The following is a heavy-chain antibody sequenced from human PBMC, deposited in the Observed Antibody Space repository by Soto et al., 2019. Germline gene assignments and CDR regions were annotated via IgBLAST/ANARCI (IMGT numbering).Heavy chain of an antibody. J-gene: IGHJ2*01. D-gene: IGHD3-16*01. V-gene: IGHV3-23*01. CDR2: ISFSDGGT. Sequence: GGSLRLSCAASGFTFSSYAMTWVRQAPGKGLEWVSSISFSDGGTYYADSVKGRLTISRDNSKNTLFLQMNSLRVKDTAVYYCVKDDRILGRRYFDLWDRGTLVTVST. CDR3: VKDDRILGRRYFDL. CDR1: GFTFSSYA.